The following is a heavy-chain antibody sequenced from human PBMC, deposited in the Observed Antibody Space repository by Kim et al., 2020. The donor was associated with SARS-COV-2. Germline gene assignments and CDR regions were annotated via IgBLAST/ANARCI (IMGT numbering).Heavy chain of an antibody. J-gene: IGHJ4*02. Sequence: SETLSLTCTASGGSISSSSYYWGWIRQPPGKGLEWIGSIYYSGSTYYNPSLKSRVTISVDTSKNQFSLKLSSVTAADTAVYYCATHRGWLQIGFDYWGQGTLVTVSS. CDR2: IYYSGST. D-gene: IGHD5-12*01. CDR3: ATHRGWLQIGFDY. CDR1: GGSISSSSYY. V-gene: IGHV4-39*01.